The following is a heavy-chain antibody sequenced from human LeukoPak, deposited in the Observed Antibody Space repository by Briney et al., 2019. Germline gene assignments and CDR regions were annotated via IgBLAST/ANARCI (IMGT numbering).Heavy chain of an antibody. J-gene: IGHJ4*02. CDR3: AKEGRGYSYGYLPYYFDY. V-gene: IGHV3-23*01. D-gene: IGHD5-18*01. CDR1: GFTFSSYA. Sequence: GGSLRLSCAASGFTFSSYAMSWVRQAPGKGREWVSAISGSGGSTYYADSVKGRFTISRDNSKNTLYMQMNSLRADDTAVYYCAKEGRGYSYGYLPYYFDYWGQGTLVTVSS. CDR2: ISGSGGST.